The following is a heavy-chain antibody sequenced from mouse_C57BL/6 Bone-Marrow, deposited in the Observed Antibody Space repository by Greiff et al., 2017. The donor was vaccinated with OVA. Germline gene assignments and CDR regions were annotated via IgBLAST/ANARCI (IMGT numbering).Heavy chain of an antibody. Sequence: EVMLVESGGDLVKPGGSLKLSCAASGFTFSSYGMSWVRQTPDKRLEWVATISSGGSYTYYPDSVKGRFTISRDNAKNTLYLQMSSLKSEDTAMYYCARHESNWDVGWYFDVWGTGTTVTVSS. CDR2: ISSGGSYT. CDR3: ARHESNWDVGWYFDV. J-gene: IGHJ1*03. V-gene: IGHV5-6*01. CDR1: GFTFSSYG. D-gene: IGHD4-1*01.